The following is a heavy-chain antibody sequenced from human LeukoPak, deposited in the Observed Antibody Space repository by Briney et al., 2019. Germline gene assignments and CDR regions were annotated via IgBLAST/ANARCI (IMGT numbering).Heavy chain of an antibody. CDR2: MSPNSDYT. J-gene: IGHJ4*02. CDR1: GYTFTSYD. V-gene: IGHV1-8*01. D-gene: IGHD6-13*01. Sequence: ASVKVSCKGSGYTFTSYDINWVRQATGQRLEWMGWMSPNSDYTGYAQKFQGRVTMTRNTSISTAYMELSSLRSDDTAMYFCARGVAAGYDYWGQGTLVTVSS. CDR3: ARGVAAGYDY.